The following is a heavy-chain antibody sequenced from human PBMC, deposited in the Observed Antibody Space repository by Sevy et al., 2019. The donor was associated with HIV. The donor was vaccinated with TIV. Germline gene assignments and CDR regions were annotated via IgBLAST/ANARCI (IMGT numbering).Heavy chain of an antibody. J-gene: IGHJ4*02. V-gene: IGHV4-59*12. Sequence: SETLSLTCAVSGGSISSFYWSWIRQTPGKGLEWIGYIYHSGTTKHNASLKNRSAISIDTSNNQFSLRVRPVTAADTAVYFCARGGAGFGSGSDAPLDVWGQGALVTVSS. CDR2: IYHSGTT. CDR3: ARGGAGFGSGSDAPLDV. D-gene: IGHD3-10*01. CDR1: GGSISSFY.